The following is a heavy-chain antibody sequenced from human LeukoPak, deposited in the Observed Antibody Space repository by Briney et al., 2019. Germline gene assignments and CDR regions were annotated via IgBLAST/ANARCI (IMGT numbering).Heavy chain of an antibody. Sequence: GGSLRLSCAASGFDFSINAMHWVRQAPGKGLEWVSLISYDGSKKYYADSVKGQFTISRDNSKITLHLQMNSLRPEDAAVYYCARVAAAYDTFSYHGMDVWGQGTTVIVSS. J-gene: IGHJ6*02. D-gene: IGHD2/OR15-2a*01. CDR2: ISYDGSKK. CDR1: GFDFSINA. V-gene: IGHV3-30-3*01. CDR3: ARVAAAYDTFSYHGMDV.